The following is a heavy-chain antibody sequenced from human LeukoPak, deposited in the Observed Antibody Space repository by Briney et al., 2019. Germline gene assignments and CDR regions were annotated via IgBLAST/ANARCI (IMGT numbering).Heavy chain of an antibody. Sequence: PSETLSLTCTVSGGSISSSSYYWGWIRQPPGKGLEWIGSIYYSGSTYYNPSLKSRVTISVDTSKNQFSLKLSSVTAADTAVYYCARLSSGRSTFDYWGQGTLVTVSS. J-gene: IGHJ4*02. CDR3: ARLSSGRSTFDY. CDR2: IYYSGST. CDR1: GGSISSSSYY. V-gene: IGHV4-39*01. D-gene: IGHD6-19*01.